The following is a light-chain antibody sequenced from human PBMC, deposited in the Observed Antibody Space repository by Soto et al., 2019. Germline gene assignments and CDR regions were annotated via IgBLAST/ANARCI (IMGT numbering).Light chain of an antibody. CDR3: AAWEDSLSGVE. CDR1: SSNIGNNY. J-gene: IGLJ2*01. Sequence: QSVLTQPPSASGTPGQRVTISCSGSSSNIGNNYVYWYQQFPGTAPKLLIYMNDRRPSGVPDRFSGSKSGTSASLAISGLRSEDEADYYCAAWEDSLSGVEFGGGTKLTVL. V-gene: IGLV1-47*01. CDR2: MND.